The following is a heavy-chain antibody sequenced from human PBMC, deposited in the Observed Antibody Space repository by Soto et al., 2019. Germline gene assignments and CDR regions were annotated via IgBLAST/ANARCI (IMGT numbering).Heavy chain of an antibody. CDR1: GFTVSSNY. V-gene: IGHV3-53*01. CDR3: ARVLVVVAATRGDWFDP. CDR2: IYSGGST. D-gene: IGHD2-15*01. Sequence: EVQLVESGGGLIQPGGSLRLSCAASGFTVSSNYMSWVRQAPGKGLEWVSVIYSGGSTYYADSVKGRFTISRDNSKNTLYLQMNSLRAEDTDVYYCARVLVVVAATRGDWFDPWGQGTLFTVSS. J-gene: IGHJ5*02.